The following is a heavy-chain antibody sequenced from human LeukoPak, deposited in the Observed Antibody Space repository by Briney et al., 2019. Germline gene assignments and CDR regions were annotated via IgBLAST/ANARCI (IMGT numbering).Heavy chain of an antibody. D-gene: IGHD6-19*01. V-gene: IGHV1-18*01. Sequence: ASVKVPCKASGYTFSSYGISWVRQAPGQGLEWMGWISAYNGNTNYAQKLQGRVTMTTDTSTSTAYMELRSLRSDDTAVYYCARDRSSGPNWFDPWGQGTLVTVSS. CDR1: GYTFSSYG. J-gene: IGHJ5*02. CDR2: ISAYNGNT. CDR3: ARDRSSGPNWFDP.